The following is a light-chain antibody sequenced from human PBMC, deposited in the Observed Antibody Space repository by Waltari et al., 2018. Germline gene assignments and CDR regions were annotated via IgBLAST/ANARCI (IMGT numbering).Light chain of an antibody. V-gene: IGLV1-40*01. J-gene: IGLJ3*02. Sequence: QSVLTQPPSVSGAPGQRVTIPCTGSGSNIGAGSDVHWYQQLPRAAPTLRIYGRGTRPLGLPDRFFGSTSGTSASLAITGLQAEDEADYYCQSYDTSLSVVFGGGTKLTVL. CDR2: GRG. CDR3: QSYDTSLSVV. CDR1: GSNIGAGSD.